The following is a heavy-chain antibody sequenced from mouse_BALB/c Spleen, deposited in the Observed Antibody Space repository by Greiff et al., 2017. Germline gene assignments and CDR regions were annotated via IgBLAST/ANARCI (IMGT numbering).Heavy chain of an antibody. V-gene: IGHV1-7*01. CDR1: GYTFTSYW. CDR3: ASDYDVPFAY. D-gene: IGHD2-4*01. CDR2: INPSTGYT. J-gene: IGHJ3*01. Sequence: QVQLQQSGAELAKPGASVKMSCKASGYTFTSYWMHWVKQRPGQGLEWIGYINPSTGYTEYNQKFKDKATLTADKSSSTAYMQLSSLTSEDSAVYYCASDYDVPFAYWGQGTLVTVSA.